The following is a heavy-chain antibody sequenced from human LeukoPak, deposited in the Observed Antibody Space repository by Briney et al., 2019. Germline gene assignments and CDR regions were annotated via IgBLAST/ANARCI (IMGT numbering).Heavy chain of an antibody. CDR1: GYTFTSYG. CDR3: ARVYDSSGSAAFDI. J-gene: IGHJ3*02. V-gene: IGHV1-18*01. D-gene: IGHD3-22*01. Sequence: GASVKVSCKASGYTFTSYGISWVRQAPGQGLEWMGWISAYNGNTNYAQKLQGRVTMTTDTSTSTAYMELRSLRSDDTAAYYCARVYDSSGSAAFDIWGQGTMVTVSS. CDR2: ISAYNGNT.